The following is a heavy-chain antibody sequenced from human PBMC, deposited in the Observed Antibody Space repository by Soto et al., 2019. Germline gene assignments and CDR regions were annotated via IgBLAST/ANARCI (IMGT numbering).Heavy chain of an antibody. CDR3: ATSYGSGYRAFDY. V-gene: IGHV1-69*02. D-gene: IGHD3-10*01. J-gene: IGHJ4*02. CDR2: INPILSMS. Sequence: QVQLVQSGAEVKKPGSSVKVSCKASGDTFSFYTINWVRQAPGLGLEWVGRINPILSMSNYAQKFQGSVTMTAEKSTSTAYMELRSLRSEDTAMYYCATSYGSGYRAFDYWGQGALVTVSS. CDR1: GDTFSFYT.